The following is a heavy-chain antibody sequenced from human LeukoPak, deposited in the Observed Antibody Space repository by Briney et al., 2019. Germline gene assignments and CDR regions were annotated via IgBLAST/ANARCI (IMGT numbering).Heavy chain of an antibody. Sequence: EGSLRLSCAGSGFTFSNYWMSWVRQAPGKGLEWVANIKQDGSEKYYVDSVKGRFTISRDNAKNSLYLQMNSLRAEDTAVYYCLRGVRAPDYWGQGTLVTVSS. CDR2: IKQDGSEK. J-gene: IGHJ4*02. CDR1: GFTFSNYW. V-gene: IGHV3-7*01. CDR3: LRGVRAPDY.